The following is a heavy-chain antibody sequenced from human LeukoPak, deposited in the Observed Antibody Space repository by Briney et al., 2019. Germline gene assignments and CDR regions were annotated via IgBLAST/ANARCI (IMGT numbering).Heavy chain of an antibody. Sequence: GRSLRLSCAASGFTFSSYAMHWVRQAPGKGLEWVAVISYGGSNKYYADSVKGRFTISRDNSKNTLYLQMNSLRAEDTAVYYCARGLYGSGSYSKFDYWGQGTLVTVSS. CDR2: ISYGGSNK. V-gene: IGHV3-30-3*01. CDR1: GFTFSSYA. CDR3: ARGLYGSGSYSKFDY. D-gene: IGHD3-10*01. J-gene: IGHJ4*02.